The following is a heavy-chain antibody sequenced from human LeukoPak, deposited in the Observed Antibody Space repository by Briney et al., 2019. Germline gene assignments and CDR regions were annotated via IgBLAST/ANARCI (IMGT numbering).Heavy chain of an antibody. CDR3: ARAAGYYLAEYFQH. D-gene: IGHD3-9*01. CDR2: IIPIFGTA. Sequence: ASVKVSCKASGGTFSSYAISWVRQAPGQGLEWMGRIIPIFGTANYAQKFQGRVTITTDESTSTAYMELSSLRSEDTAVYYCARAAGYYLAEYFQHWGQGTLATVSS. CDR1: GGTFSSYA. V-gene: IGHV1-69*05. J-gene: IGHJ1*01.